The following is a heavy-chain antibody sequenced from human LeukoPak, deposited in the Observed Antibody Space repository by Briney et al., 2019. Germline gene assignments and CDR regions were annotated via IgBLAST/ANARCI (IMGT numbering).Heavy chain of an antibody. V-gene: IGHV4-31*03. D-gene: IGHD2-21*01. J-gene: IGHJ6*02. CDR2: LYYTGTT. CDR1: GGSISSGGYY. CDR3: ARDLGVRGMDV. Sequence: SETLSLTCTVSGGSISSGGYYWSWIRQRPGMGLEWIVYLYYTGTTYYNPSLKSRIIISVDTSKTQFSLRLSSVSAADTAIYYCARDLGVRGMDVWGQGTTVTVSS.